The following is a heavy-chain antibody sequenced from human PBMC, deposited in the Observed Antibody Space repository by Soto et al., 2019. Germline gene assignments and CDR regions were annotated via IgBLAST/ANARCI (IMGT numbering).Heavy chain of an antibody. CDR3: ARYSSGGDYYYGRDV. D-gene: IGHD6-19*01. V-gene: IGHV1-69*01. Sequence: QVQLVQSGAEVKKPGSSVKVSCKASGGTFSSYAISWVRQAPGQGLEWMGGFIPIFGTENYARKFLSRVTNTADECTSAASIELSSLRSEDTAVYYCARYSSGGDYYYGRDVWGQGTTVTFSS. CDR2: FIPIFGTE. J-gene: IGHJ6*02. CDR1: GGTFSSYA.